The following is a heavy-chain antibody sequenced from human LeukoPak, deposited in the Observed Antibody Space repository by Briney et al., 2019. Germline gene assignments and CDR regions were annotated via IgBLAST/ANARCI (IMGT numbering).Heavy chain of an antibody. Sequence: SETLSLTCTVSGGSISSGSYYWSWIRQPAGKGLEWIGRIYTSGSTNYNPSLKSRVTMSADTSKNQFSLKLSSVTAADTAVYYCVRGGSKAAATFDYWGQGTLVTVSS. D-gene: IGHD2-15*01. CDR1: GGSISSGSYY. J-gene: IGHJ4*02. V-gene: IGHV4-61*02. CDR3: VRGGSKAAATFDY. CDR2: IYTSGST.